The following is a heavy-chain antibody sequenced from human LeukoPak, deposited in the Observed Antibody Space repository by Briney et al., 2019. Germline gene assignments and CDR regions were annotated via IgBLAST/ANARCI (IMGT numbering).Heavy chain of an antibody. J-gene: IGHJ4*02. V-gene: IGHV4-39*01. D-gene: IGHD1-26*01. CDR1: GGSISRSRDY. CDR2: IYYSGST. Sequence: PSETLSLTCTVSGGSISRSRDYWGWIRQPPGKGLEWIGSIYYSGSTYYNPSLKSRVTISVDTSKNQFSLKLSSVTAADTAVYYCARISGSYWFLGAVFDYWGQGTLVTVSS. CDR3: ARISGSYWFLGAVFDY.